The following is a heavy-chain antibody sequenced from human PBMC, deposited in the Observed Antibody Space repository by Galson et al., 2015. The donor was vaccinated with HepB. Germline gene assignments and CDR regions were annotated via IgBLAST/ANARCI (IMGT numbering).Heavy chain of an antibody. J-gene: IGHJ5*02. CDR1: GFTFNTSA. Sequence: SVKVSCKASGFTFNTSAVQWVRQARGQGLEWIGWIVVGSGNTNYAQKFQERVTITRDMSTSTAYMELSSLRSEDTAVFYCAAVPFSETYSSWGQGTLVTVSS. CDR2: IVVGSGNT. D-gene: IGHD1-26*01. V-gene: IGHV1-58*01. CDR3: AAVPFSETYSS.